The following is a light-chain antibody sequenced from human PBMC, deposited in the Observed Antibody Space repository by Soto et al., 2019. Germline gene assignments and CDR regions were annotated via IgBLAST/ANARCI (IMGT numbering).Light chain of an antibody. CDR2: KAS. CDR1: QSIGTW. V-gene: IGKV1-5*03. CDR3: HHYNRYST. J-gene: IGKJ1*01. Sequence: DIEMTQSPSTLSASVGDRVTITCRASQSIGTWLAWYQQKPGKAPKILIYKASNLEIGVPSRFSGSGSGTEFALTISSLQPDDFATYYCHHYNRYSTFGQGTKVEIK.